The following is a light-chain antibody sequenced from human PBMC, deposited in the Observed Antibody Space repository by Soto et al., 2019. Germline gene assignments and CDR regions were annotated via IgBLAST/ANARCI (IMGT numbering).Light chain of an antibody. CDR2: DVS. V-gene: IGLV2-11*01. CDR1: SSDVGGYNY. Sequence: QSALTQPRSVSGPPGQSVTISCTGASSDVGGYNYVSWYQQHPGKAPKLMIYDVSKRPSGVPDRFSGSKSGNTASLTISGLQTEDEADFYCGSYAGRYTYVFGTGTNVTVL. J-gene: IGLJ1*01. CDR3: GSYAGRYTYV.